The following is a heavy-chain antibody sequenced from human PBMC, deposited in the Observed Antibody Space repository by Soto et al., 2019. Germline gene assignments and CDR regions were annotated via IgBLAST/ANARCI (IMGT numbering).Heavy chain of an antibody. Sequence: PSATQSHTWRLSCFSIGSYYWSWIRPPPGRGLEWIGCVYYSDGTNYNPSLKSRVTMSMDKSNNQFSLRLSSVTAADTAVYYCARTESSSWSFFYYGMDVWGQGNKVTCSS. J-gene: IGHJ6*02. CDR1: CFSIGSYY. V-gene: IGHV4-59*01. D-gene: IGHD6-13*01. CDR2: VYYSDGT. CDR3: ARTESSSWSFFYYGMDV.